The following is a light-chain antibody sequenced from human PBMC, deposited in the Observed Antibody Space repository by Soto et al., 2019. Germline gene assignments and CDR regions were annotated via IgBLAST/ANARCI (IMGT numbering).Light chain of an antibody. CDR1: SSDVGGYNY. Sequence: QSALTQPASVSGSPGQSITISCTGTSSDVGGYNYVSWYQQHPGKAPQLMIYEVSNRPSGVSNRFSGSKSGNTASLTIYGLHAEDEAEYYCSSYTRRSPLVFGGGTKVTVL. CDR3: SSYTRRSPLV. J-gene: IGLJ3*02. V-gene: IGLV2-14*01. CDR2: EVS.